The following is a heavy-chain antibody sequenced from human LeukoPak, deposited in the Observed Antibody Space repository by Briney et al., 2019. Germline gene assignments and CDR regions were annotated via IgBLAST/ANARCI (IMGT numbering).Heavy chain of an antibody. V-gene: IGHV3-21*03. CDR1: GFTFSSYS. CDR3: ARDMYDILTGLTYFDY. CDR2: ISSSSSYI. Sequence: GGSLRLSCAASGFTFSSYSMNWVRQAPGKGLEWVSSISSSSSYIYYADSVKGRFTISRDNAKNSLYLQMNSLRAEDTAVYYCARDMYDILTGLTYFDYWGQGTLITVSS. J-gene: IGHJ4*02. D-gene: IGHD3-9*01.